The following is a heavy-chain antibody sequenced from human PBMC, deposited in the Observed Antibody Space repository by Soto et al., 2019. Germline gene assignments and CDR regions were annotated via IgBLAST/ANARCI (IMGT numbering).Heavy chain of an antibody. V-gene: IGHV3-30*04. J-gene: IGHJ6*02. CDR2: ISYDGSTK. Sequence: SLTLSCAASAFTFSSYSMHWVRQAPGKGLEWVADISYDGSTKYYADSVKGRFTISRDNANNKLYLQMNILRDEDTAVYYSGRGAWSGGSCPTECMEVWGQGTTVTVSS. CDR3: GRGAWSGGSCPTECMEV. CDR1: AFTFSSYS. D-gene: IGHD2-15*01.